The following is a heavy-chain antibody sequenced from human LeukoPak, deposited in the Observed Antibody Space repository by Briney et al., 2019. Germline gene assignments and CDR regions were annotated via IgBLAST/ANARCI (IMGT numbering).Heavy chain of an antibody. CDR1: GDSISSGSFY. V-gene: IGHV4-61*02. CDR2: VSSSGRT. J-gene: IGHJ4*02. CDR3: ARDWGLSAVHPGGFDY. D-gene: IGHD3-10*01. Sequence: PSETLSLTCTVSGDSISSGSFYWSWTRQAAGKGLEWIGRVSSSGRTTYNPSLKSRLTISITTSKNQFSLKVTSVTASDTAVYYCARDWGLSAVHPGGFDYWGQGTLVTVSS.